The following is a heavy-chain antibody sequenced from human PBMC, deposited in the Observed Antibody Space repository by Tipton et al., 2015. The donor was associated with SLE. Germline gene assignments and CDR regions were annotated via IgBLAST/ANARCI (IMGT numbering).Heavy chain of an antibody. CDR2: INHSGST. D-gene: IGHD4-17*01. Sequence: TLSLTCAVYGGSFSGYYWSWIRQPPGKGLEWSGEINHSGSTNYNPSLKSRVTISVDTSKNQFSLKLSSVTAADTAVYYCASTTVRAFDIWGQGTMVTVSS. V-gene: IGHV4-34*01. CDR3: ASTTVRAFDI. J-gene: IGHJ3*02. CDR1: GGSFSGYY.